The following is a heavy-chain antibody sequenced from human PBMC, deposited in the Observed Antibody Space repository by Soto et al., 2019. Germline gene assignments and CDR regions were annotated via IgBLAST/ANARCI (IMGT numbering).Heavy chain of an antibody. J-gene: IGHJ4*02. CDR2: INQSGST. V-gene: IGHV4-34*01. CDR3: ARDKITGLFDY. CDR1: GGSFSGYY. Sequence: QVQLQQWGAGLLKPSETLSLTCAVYGGSFSGYYWTWIRQPPGTGLEWIGEINQSGSTNYNPSLRSRVTISVDTSKTQFSLELTSVTAADTAVYYCARDKITGLFDYWGQGTLVTVSS. D-gene: IGHD2-8*02.